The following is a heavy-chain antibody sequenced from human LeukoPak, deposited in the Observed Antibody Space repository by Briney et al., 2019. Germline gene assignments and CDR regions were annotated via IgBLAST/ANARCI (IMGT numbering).Heavy chain of an antibody. CDR3: ARGWVVHVDFWPDYYYMDV. D-gene: IGHD3-3*01. CDR1: GGSISSYY. CDR2: IYTSGST. Sequence: PSETLSLTCTVSGGSISSYYWSWIRQPAGKGLEWIGRIYTSGSTNYNPSLKSRVTMSVDTSKNQFSLKLSSVTAADTAVYYCARGWVVHVDFWPDYYYMDVWGKGTTVTVSS. J-gene: IGHJ6*03. V-gene: IGHV4-4*07.